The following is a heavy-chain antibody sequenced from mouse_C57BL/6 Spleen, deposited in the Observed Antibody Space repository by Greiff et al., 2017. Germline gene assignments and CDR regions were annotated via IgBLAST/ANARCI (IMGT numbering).Heavy chain of an antibody. CDR1: GYTFTSYW. D-gene: IGHD2-4*01. J-gene: IGHJ3*01. CDR3: ANSYDYDGAWFAY. Sequence: QVQLQQPGAELVRPGSSVKLSCKASGYTFTSYWMHWVKQRPIQGLEWIGNIDPSDSETHYNQKFKDKATLTVDKSYSTAYMQLSSLTSTDSAVYYCANSYDYDGAWFAYWGQGTLVTVSA. CDR2: IDPSDSET. V-gene: IGHV1-52*01.